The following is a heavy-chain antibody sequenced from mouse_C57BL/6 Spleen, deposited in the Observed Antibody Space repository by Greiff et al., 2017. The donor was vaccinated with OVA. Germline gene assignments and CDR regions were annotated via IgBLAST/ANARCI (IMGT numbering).Heavy chain of an antibody. CDR2: IYPGDGDT. D-gene: IGHD2-2*01. CDR3: ARMGYDGGLGFAY. CDR1: GYAFSSSW. Sequence: VQLQQSGPELVKPGASVKISCKASGYAFSSSWMNWVKQRPGKGLEWIGRIYPGDGDTNYTGKFKGKATLTADKSSSTAYMQLSSLTSEDSAVYCCARMGYDGGLGFAYWGQGTLVTVSA. J-gene: IGHJ3*01. V-gene: IGHV1-82*01.